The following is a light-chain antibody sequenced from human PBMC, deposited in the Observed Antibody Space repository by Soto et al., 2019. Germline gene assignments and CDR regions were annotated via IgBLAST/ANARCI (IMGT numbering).Light chain of an antibody. J-gene: IGKJ2*01. Sequence: DIQMTQSPSTLSASVGDRVTITCRASQSISSWLAWYQQKPGKAHKLLIYDASSLESGVPSRFSGSGSGTEVTLTISSLQPDDFATYYCQQYNSDSPGYTFGQGTKLEIK. V-gene: IGKV1-5*01. CDR3: QQYNSDSPGYT. CDR2: DAS. CDR1: QSISSW.